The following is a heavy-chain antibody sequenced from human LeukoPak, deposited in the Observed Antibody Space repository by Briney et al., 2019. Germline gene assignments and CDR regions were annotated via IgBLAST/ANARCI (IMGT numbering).Heavy chain of an antibody. D-gene: IGHD6-13*01. Sequence: PSETLSLTCTVSGGSISSYYWSWIRQPPGKGLEWIGYIYYSGSTNYNPSLKSRVTISVDTSKNQFSLKLSSVTAADTAVYYCARANRKSAAAGTSFDYWGQGTLVTVSS. J-gene: IGHJ4*02. CDR2: IYYSGST. CDR3: ARANRKSAAAGTSFDY. V-gene: IGHV4-59*01. CDR1: GGSISSYY.